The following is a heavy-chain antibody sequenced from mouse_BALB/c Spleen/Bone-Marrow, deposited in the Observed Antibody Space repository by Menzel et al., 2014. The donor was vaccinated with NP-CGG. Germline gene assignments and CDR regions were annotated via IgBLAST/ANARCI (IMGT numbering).Heavy chain of an antibody. Sequence: EVKLQESGGGLVQPGGSLKLSCAASGFDFXRYWMSWVRQAPGKGLEWIGEINPDSSTINYTPSLKDKFIISRDNAKNMLYLQMSKVRSEDTALYYCALLGYYGYFYIWGAGTTVTVSS. CDR2: INPDSSTI. V-gene: IGHV4-1*02. J-gene: IGHJ1*01. CDR3: ALLGYYGYFYI. CDR1: GFDFXRYW. D-gene: IGHD2-2*01.